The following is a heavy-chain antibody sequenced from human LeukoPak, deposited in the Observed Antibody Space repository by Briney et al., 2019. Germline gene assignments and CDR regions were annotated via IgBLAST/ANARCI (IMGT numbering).Heavy chain of an antibody. D-gene: IGHD6-19*01. CDR3: ARDVAVAGTGELGFDY. Sequence: GGSLRLSCADSGFTFSSYAMQWVRQAPGKGLEWVAVISYDGSNKYYADSVKGRFTISRDNSKNKLYLQMNSLRAEDTAVYYCARDVAVAGTGELGFDYWGQGTLVTVSS. J-gene: IGHJ4*02. CDR1: GFTFSSYA. CDR2: ISYDGSNK. V-gene: IGHV3-30*04.